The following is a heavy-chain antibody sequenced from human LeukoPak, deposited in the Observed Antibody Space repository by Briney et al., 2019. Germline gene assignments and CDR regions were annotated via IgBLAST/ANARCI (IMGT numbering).Heavy chain of an antibody. Sequence: SETLSLTCTVSGGSISSYYWSWIRQPPGKGLEGIGYIYYSGSTNYNPSLKSRVTISVDTSKNQFSLKLSSVTAAYTAVYYCARHFDYGDYLDYWGQGTLVTVSS. CDR1: GGSISSYY. J-gene: IGHJ4*02. D-gene: IGHD4-17*01. V-gene: IGHV4-59*08. CDR2: IYYSGST. CDR3: ARHFDYGDYLDY.